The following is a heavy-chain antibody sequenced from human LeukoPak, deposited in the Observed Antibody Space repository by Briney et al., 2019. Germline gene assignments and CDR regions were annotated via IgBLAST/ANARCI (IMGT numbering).Heavy chain of an antibody. Sequence: GGSLRLSRAASVFTLRNTWMNWVCEAPGEGVERVANINRDGSEKYYVDSVKGRFTISRDNAKNSLYLQMNSLRAEDTSLYYCARVLVGGTNWFDPWGQGTLVTVSS. D-gene: IGHD1-26*01. CDR1: VFTLRNTW. CDR3: ARVLVGGTNWFDP. V-gene: IGHV3-7*02. J-gene: IGHJ5*02. CDR2: INRDGSEK.